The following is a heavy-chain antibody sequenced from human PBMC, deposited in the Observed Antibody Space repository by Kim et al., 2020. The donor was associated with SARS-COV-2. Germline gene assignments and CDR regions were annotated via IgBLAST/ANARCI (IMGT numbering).Heavy chain of an antibody. Sequence: GESLKISCKGSGYSFTSYWIGWVRQMPRKGLEWMGIIYPGDSDTRYSPSFQGQVTISADKSISTAYLQWSSLKASDTAMYYCARRHYYGSGSYYKGAFDIWGQGTMVTVSS. D-gene: IGHD3-10*01. J-gene: IGHJ3*02. CDR2: IYPGDSDT. V-gene: IGHV5-51*01. CDR3: ARRHYYGSGSYYKGAFDI. CDR1: GYSFTSYW.